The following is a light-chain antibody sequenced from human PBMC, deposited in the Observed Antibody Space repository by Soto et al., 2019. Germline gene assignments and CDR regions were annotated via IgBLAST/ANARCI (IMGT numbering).Light chain of an antibody. CDR1: QSVSSN. Sequence: EIGMTQSPATLSVYPGERATLSCRASQSVSSNLAWYQQKPGQAPRLLIYGASSRATGIPDRFSGSGSGTDFTLTISRLEPEDFAVYYCQQYGSSPMYTFGQGTKVDI. CDR2: GAS. V-gene: IGKV3-20*01. J-gene: IGKJ2*01. CDR3: QQYGSSPMYT.